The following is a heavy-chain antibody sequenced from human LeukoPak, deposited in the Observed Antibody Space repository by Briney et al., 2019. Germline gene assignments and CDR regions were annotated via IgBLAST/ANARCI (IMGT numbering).Heavy chain of an antibody. D-gene: IGHD3-3*01. V-gene: IGHV3-30*04. CDR2: ISYDGGNI. CDR1: GFTLSHSA. Sequence: GGSLRLSCAVSGFTLSHSAMHWVRQAPGKGLEWVAVISYDGGNIYYADSVKGRFTISRDNSRNTLYLQMNNLRLEDTALYYCARDGRGYKLYFLDYWGQGTLVTVSS. J-gene: IGHJ4*02. CDR3: ARDGRGYKLYFLDY.